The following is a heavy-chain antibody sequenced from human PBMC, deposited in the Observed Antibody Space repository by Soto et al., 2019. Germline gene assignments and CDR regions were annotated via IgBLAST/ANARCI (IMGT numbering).Heavy chain of an antibody. D-gene: IGHD3-3*01. J-gene: IGHJ6*02. CDR2: TYYRSKWYN. CDR1: GDSVSSNSAA. CDR3: ARDSTIFGVRPTYYYYGMDV. Sequence: SQTLSLTCAISGDSVSSNSAAWNWIRQSPSRGLEWLGRTYYRSKWYNDYAVSVKSRITINPDTSKNQFSLQLNSVTPEDTAVYYCARDSTIFGVRPTYYYYGMDVWGQGTTVTAP. V-gene: IGHV6-1*01.